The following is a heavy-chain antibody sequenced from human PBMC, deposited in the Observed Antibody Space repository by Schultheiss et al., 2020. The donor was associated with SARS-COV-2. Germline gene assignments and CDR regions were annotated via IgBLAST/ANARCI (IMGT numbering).Heavy chain of an antibody. CDR2: MYTSGST. CDR1: GGSVSSGSYY. D-gene: IGHD3-10*01. CDR3: ARYIVHYYGSGWGTRYYYYYMDV. Sequence: SETLSLTCTVSGGSVSSGSYYWSWIRQPPGKGLEWIGRMYTSGSTDYNPSLKSRVTISVDTSKNQFSLKLSSVTAADTAVYYCARYIVHYYGSGWGTRYYYYYMDVWGKGTTVTVSS. V-gene: IGHV4-61*01. J-gene: IGHJ6*03.